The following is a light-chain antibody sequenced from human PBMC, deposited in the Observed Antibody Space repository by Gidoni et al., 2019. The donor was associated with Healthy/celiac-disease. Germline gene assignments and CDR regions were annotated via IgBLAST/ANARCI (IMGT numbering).Light chain of an antibody. CDR3: QQRSNWPWT. V-gene: IGKV3-11*01. Sequence: EIVFTQSPATLSLSPGERATLSCSASQSVSSYLAWYQQKPGQAPRLLIYDASNRATGIPARFSGSGSGTDFTLTISSLEPEDFAVYYCQQRSNWPWTFGQGTKVEIK. CDR2: DAS. J-gene: IGKJ1*01. CDR1: QSVSSY.